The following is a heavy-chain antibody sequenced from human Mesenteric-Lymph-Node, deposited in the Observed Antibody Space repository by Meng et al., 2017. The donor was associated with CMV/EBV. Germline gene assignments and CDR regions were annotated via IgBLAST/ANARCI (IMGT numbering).Heavy chain of an antibody. CDR2: IYTGGIT. D-gene: IGHD3-3*01. V-gene: IGHV3-53*01. CDR1: GFIVSNDY. J-gene: IGHJ5*02. CDR3: AKDSGGYDFWSGYYNNWFDP. Sequence: GGSLRLSCAASGFIVSNDYMTWVRQAPGKGLEWVSVIYTGGITYYADSVKGRFTISRDNSKNTLYLQMNSLRAEDTAVYYCAKDSGGYDFWSGYYNNWFDPWGQGTLVTVSS.